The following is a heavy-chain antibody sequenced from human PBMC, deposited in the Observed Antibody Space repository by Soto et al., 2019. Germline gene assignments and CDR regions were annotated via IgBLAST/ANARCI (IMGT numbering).Heavy chain of an antibody. J-gene: IGHJ4*02. Sequence: GGSLRLSCSASGFTFSSYATHWVRQAPGKGLEYVSAISSNGGSTNYADSVKGRFTISRDNSKNTLYLQMSSLRAEDTAVYYCVKGGGSSWYPTNYWGQGTPVTVSS. D-gene: IGHD6-13*01. CDR2: ISSNGGST. CDR3: VKGGGSSWYPTNY. CDR1: GFTFSSYA. V-gene: IGHV3-64D*06.